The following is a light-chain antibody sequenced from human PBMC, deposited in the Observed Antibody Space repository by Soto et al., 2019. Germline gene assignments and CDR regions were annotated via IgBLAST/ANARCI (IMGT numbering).Light chain of an antibody. CDR1: NIGSKS. Sequence: SYELTQPPSVSVAPGKTARITCGGNNIGSKSVHWYQQKPGQAPVLVIYYDSDRPSGIPERFSGSNSGNTATLTISRVEAGDEADYYCPVWDISRDHPVVFGGGTKLTVL. CDR3: PVWDISRDHPVV. CDR2: YDS. J-gene: IGLJ2*01. V-gene: IGLV3-21*04.